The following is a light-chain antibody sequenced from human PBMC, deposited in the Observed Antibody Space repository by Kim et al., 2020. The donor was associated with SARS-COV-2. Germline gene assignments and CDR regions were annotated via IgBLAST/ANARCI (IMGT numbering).Light chain of an antibody. CDR1: SSNIGNNY. Sequence: QSVLTQPPSVSAAPGQKVTISCSGSSSNIGNNYISWYQQLPGTAPKLLIYDNNKRPSGIPDRFSGSQSGTSATLGITGLQTGDEADYYCGTWDSSLSAVWVFGGGTQLTVL. J-gene: IGLJ3*02. CDR3: GTWDSSLSAVWV. CDR2: DNN. V-gene: IGLV1-51*01.